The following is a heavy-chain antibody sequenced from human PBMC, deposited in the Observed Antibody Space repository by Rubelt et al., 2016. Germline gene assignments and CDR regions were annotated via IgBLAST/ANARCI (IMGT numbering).Heavy chain of an antibody. J-gene: IGHJ6*02. D-gene: IGHD1-26*01. CDR3: ARGIVGATRSSYYGMDV. CDR2: INHSGST. V-gene: IGHV4-34*01. Sequence: QVQLQQWGAGLLKPSETLSLTCAVYGGSFSGYYWSWIRQPPGKGLEWIGEINHSGSTNYNPSLKSRVTISVDTSKNQFSRKLSVVTAADTAVYYCARGIVGATRSSYYGMDVWGQGTTVTVSS. CDR1: GGSFSGYY.